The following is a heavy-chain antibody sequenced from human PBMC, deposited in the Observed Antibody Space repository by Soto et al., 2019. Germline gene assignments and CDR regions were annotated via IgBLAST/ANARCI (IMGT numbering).Heavy chain of an antibody. Sequence: ASVKVSCKASGYAFTSYGISWVRQAPGQGLEWMGWISAYNGNTNYAQKLQGRVTMTTDTSTSTAYTELRSLRSDDTAVYYCARDMWELLPYDYWGQGTLVTVSS. CDR2: ISAYNGNT. V-gene: IGHV1-18*04. D-gene: IGHD1-26*01. CDR3: ARDMWELLPYDY. CDR1: GYAFTSYG. J-gene: IGHJ4*02.